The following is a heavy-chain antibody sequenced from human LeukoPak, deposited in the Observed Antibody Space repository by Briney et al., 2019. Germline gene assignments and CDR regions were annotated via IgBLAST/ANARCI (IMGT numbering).Heavy chain of an antibody. CDR1: GGSISSSSYY. D-gene: IGHD2-21*02. CDR3: ARHERMHIVVVTVIDY. Sequence: SETLSLTCTVSGGSISSSSYYWGWIRQPPGKGLEWIGSIYYSGSTYYNPSLKSRVTISVDTSKNQFSLKLTSVTAADTAVYYCARHERMHIVVVTVIDYWGQGTLASVSS. CDR2: IYYSGST. J-gene: IGHJ4*02. V-gene: IGHV4-39*01.